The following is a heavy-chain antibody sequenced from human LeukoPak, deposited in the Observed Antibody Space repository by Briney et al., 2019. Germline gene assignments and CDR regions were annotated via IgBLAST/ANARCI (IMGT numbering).Heavy chain of an antibody. V-gene: IGHV3-33*01. D-gene: IGHD3-3*01. Sequence: GRSLRLSCAASGFTFSSYGMHWVRQAPGKGLEWVAVIWYDGSNKYYADSVKGRFTISRDNSKNTLYLQMNSLRAEDTAVYYCARDWWVITPKGLFDYWGQGTLVTVSS. CDR3: ARDWWVITPKGLFDY. CDR1: GFTFSSYG. CDR2: IWYDGSNK. J-gene: IGHJ4*02.